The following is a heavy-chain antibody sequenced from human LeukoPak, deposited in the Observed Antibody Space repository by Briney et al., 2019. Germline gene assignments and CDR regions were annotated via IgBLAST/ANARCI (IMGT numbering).Heavy chain of an antibody. CDR3: ARDGILWFGEPPEAYYYYGMDV. V-gene: IGHV3-48*04. Sequence: PGGSLRLSCAASGFTFSSYSMNWVRQAPGKGLEWVSYISSSGSTIYYADSVKGRFTISRDNAKNSLYLQMNSLRAEDTAVYYCARDGILWFGEPPEAYYYYGMDVWGQGTTVTVSS. J-gene: IGHJ6*02. CDR1: GFTFSSYS. CDR2: ISSSGSTI. D-gene: IGHD3-10*01.